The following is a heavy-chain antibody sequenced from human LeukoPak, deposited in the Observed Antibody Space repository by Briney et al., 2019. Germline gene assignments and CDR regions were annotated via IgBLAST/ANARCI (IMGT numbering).Heavy chain of an antibody. CDR2: IYTSGST. CDR3: ARENSGSYREFDY. Sequence: TSETLSHTCTVSGGSISSYYWSWIRQPAGKGLEWIGRIYTSGSTNYNASLKSRVSMSVDTSKNQFSLKLSSVTAADTAVFYCARENSGSYREFDYRGQGTLVTVSS. D-gene: IGHD1-26*01. CDR1: GGSISSYY. V-gene: IGHV4-4*07. J-gene: IGHJ4*02.